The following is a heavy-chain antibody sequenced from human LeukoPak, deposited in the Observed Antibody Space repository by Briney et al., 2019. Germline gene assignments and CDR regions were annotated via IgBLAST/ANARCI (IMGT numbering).Heavy chain of an antibody. D-gene: IGHD3-10*01. J-gene: IGHJ5*02. CDR2: ISYSGST. Sequence: SETLSLTSTVSGGSISSYYWIWLRKPPGKGLEYIGYISYSGSTNYNRSLKSRVTISVDTSKNHISLHLSSVTAADTAVYYCARVPRGVYWFDPWGQGTLVTVSS. CDR1: GGSISSYY. V-gene: IGHV4-59*01. CDR3: ARVPRGVYWFDP.